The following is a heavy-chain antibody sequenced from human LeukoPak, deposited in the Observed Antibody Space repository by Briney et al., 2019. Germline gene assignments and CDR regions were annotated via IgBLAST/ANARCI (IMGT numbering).Heavy chain of an antibody. CDR1: GFTFSSYA. CDR3: AKGYVRRSDAFDI. Sequence: GGSLRLSCAASGFTFSSYAMSWVRQAPGKGLEWVSAISGSGGSTYYADSVKGRFTISRDNSKNTLYLQMNSLRAEDTAAYYCAKGYVRRSDAFDIWGQGTMVTVSS. CDR2: ISGSGGST. V-gene: IGHV3-23*01. D-gene: IGHD3-16*01. J-gene: IGHJ3*02.